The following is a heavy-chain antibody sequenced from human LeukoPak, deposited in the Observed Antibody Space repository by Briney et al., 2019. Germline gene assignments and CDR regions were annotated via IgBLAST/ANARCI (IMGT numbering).Heavy chain of an antibody. J-gene: IGHJ6*03. Sequence: PGGSLRLSCAASGFIFSDYYMTWIRQAPGKGLEWVSYISSSDSIIYYADSVKGRFTISRDNAKNSLYLQMNSLRKEDTALYYCARDLMMEGRYFYHYMDVWGKGTTVTVSS. CDR2: ISSSDSII. V-gene: IGHV3-11*01. CDR1: GFIFSDYY. CDR3: ARDLMMEGRYFYHYMDV. D-gene: IGHD2-8*01.